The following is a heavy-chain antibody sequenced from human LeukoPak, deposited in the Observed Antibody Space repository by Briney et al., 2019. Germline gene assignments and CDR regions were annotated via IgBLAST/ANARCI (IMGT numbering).Heavy chain of an antibody. D-gene: IGHD3-3*01. V-gene: IGHV4-59*01. CDR2: IYYSGST. Sequence: SETLSLTCTVSGGSISSYYWSWIRQPPGKGLEWIGYIYYSGSTNYNPSLKSRVTISVDTSKNQFSLKLSSVTAADTAVYYCARSDFWSGYYNYWGQGTLVTVSS. CDR1: GGSISSYY. CDR3: ARSDFWSGYYNY. J-gene: IGHJ4*02.